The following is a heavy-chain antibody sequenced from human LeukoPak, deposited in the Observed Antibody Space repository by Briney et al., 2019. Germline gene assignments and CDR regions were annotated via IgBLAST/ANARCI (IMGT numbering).Heavy chain of an antibody. J-gene: IGHJ4*02. CDR1: GFTFSSYA. D-gene: IGHD5-12*01. CDR3: AKDEALGYPFDY. CDR2: ISYDGSNK. V-gene: IGHV3-30-3*01. Sequence: GGSLRLSCAASGFTFSSYAMHWVRQAPGKGLEWVAVISYDGSNKYYADSVKGRFTISRDNSKNTLYLQMNSLRAEDTAVYYCAKDEALGYPFDYWGQGTLVTVSS.